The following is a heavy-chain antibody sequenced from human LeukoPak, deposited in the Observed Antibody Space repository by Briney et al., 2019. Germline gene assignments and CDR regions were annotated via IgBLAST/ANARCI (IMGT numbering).Heavy chain of an antibody. Sequence: HPGGSLILSCAASGFTFSSYWMSWVRQAPGKGLEWVANIKQDGSEKYYVDSVKGRFTISRDNAKNSLYLQMNSLRAEDTAVYYCARVQGSSGPGIFDYWGQGTLVTVSS. CDR3: ARVQGSSGPGIFDY. CDR2: IKQDGSEK. D-gene: IGHD6-19*01. CDR1: GFTFSSYW. V-gene: IGHV3-7*01. J-gene: IGHJ4*02.